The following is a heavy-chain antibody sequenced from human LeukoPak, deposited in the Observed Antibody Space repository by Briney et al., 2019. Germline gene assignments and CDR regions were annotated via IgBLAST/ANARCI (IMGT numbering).Heavy chain of an antibody. CDR3: ARDLRAVAGTGLGY. CDR1: GYTFTSYA. Sequence: ASVQVSCKACGYTFTSYAMHWVRQAPGQRVAGMGWINAGNGNTKYSQKFQGRVTITRDTSASTAYMELSSLRSEDTAVYYCARDLRAVAGTGLGYWGQGTLVTVSS. J-gene: IGHJ4*02. D-gene: IGHD6-19*01. V-gene: IGHV1-3*01. CDR2: INAGNGNT.